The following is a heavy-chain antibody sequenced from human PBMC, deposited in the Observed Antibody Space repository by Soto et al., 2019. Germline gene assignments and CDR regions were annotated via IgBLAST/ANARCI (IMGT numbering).Heavy chain of an antibody. J-gene: IGHJ6*02. CDR1: GYTFPSYA. CDR2: INAGNGNT. Sequence: SVKVACKASGYTFPSYAIQWVRQAPGQRLEWMGWINAGNGNTKYSQKFQGRVAITLDTSASTAYMELSSLRSEDTAVYYCASASQYCSSTSCYTLYHYYGLYVWGQGTTVTVSS. V-gene: IGHV1-3*01. CDR3: ASASQYCSSTSCYTLYHYYGLYV. D-gene: IGHD2-2*01.